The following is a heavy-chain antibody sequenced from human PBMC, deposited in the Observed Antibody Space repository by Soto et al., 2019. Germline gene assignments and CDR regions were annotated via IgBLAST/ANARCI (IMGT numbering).Heavy chain of an antibody. CDR3: ARGPQQLGYMDV. CDR1: GVSFSGYY. CDR2: INHSGRT. V-gene: IGHV4-34*01. J-gene: IGHJ6*03. Sequence: SETLSLTCAVYGVSFSGYYWSWIRQPPGKGLEWIGEINHSGRTNYNPSLKSRVTISVDTSKNQFSLKLSSVTAADTAVYYCARGPQQLGYMDVWGKGTTVTVSS. D-gene: IGHD6-13*01.